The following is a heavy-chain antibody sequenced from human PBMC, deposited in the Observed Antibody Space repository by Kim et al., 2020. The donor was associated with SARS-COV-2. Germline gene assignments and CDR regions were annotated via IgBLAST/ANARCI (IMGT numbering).Heavy chain of an antibody. CDR2: IKQDGSEK. CDR1: GFTFSSYW. D-gene: IGHD6-13*01. V-gene: IGHV3-7*01. CDR3: ARDEEAAAGYYFDY. Sequence: GWSLRLSCAASGFTFSSYWMSWVRQAPGKGLEWVANIKQDGSEKYYVDSVKGRFTISRDNAKNSLYLQMNSLRAEDTAVYYCARDEEAAAGYYFDYWGQGPLVTVSS. J-gene: IGHJ4*02.